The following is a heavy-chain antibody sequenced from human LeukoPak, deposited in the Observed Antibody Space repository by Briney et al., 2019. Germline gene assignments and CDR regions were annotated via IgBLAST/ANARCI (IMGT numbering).Heavy chain of an antibody. CDR1: GYSISSGYY. V-gene: IGHV4-38-2*02. Sequence: SETLSLTCTVSGYSISSGYYRGWIRQPPGKGLEWIGSIYHSGSTYYNPSLKSRVTISVDTSKNQFSLQLSSVTAADTAVYYCARSYYGDNWFDPWGQGTLVTVSS. J-gene: IGHJ5*02. CDR3: ARSYYGDNWFDP. CDR2: IYHSGST. D-gene: IGHD3-10*01.